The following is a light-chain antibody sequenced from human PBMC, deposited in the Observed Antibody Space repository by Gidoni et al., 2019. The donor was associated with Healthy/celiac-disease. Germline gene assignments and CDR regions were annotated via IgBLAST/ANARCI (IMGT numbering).Light chain of an antibody. CDR1: QSVSSY. CDR3: QQRSNCPLT. Sequence: EIVLTQSPATLYLSPGERAILSCLASQSVSSYLAWYQQKPGQAPRLLIYDASNRATGIPARFSGSGPGTDFTLTICSLEPEDFSVYYCQQRSNCPLTFGGGTKVEIK. V-gene: IGKV3-11*01. J-gene: IGKJ4*01. CDR2: DAS.